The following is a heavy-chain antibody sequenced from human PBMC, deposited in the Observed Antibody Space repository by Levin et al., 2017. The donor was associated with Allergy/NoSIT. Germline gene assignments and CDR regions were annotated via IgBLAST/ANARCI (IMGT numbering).Heavy chain of an antibody. V-gene: IGHV2-70*11. Sequence: QTLSLPCTFSGFSLPTSGMCVRWIRQPPGNALEWLARIDWDDDKYYSTSLKTRLTISRDTSKNQVVLTMTSMDPVDTATYYCARATNHYYGRGFDYWGQGTPVTVSS. CDR3: ARATNHYYGRGFDY. D-gene: IGHD3-10*01. CDR1: GFSLPTSGMC. CDR2: IDWDDDK. J-gene: IGHJ4*02.